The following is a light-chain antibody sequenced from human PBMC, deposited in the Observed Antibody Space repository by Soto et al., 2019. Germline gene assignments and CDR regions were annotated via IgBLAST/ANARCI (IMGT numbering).Light chain of an antibody. V-gene: IGKV3-20*01. CDR3: HQYGSSPGT. Sequence: EIVLTQSPGTLSLSPGERAGLSCRASQSVTNMYRAWYQQKPGQAPRLLFFGASIRDTGIPDRFSGSGSGTDFTLTINRLEPEDFAVYYCHQYGSSPGTFGPGTKVDIK. CDR1: QSVTNMY. CDR2: GAS. J-gene: IGKJ1*01.